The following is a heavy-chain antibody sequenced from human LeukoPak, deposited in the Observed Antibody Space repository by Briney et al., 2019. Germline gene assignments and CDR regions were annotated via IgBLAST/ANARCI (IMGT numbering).Heavy chain of an antibody. CDR1: GYTFTGYY. Sequence: EASVKVSCKASGYTFTGYYMHWVRQAPGQGLEWMGWINPNSGGTNYAQKFQGRVTMTRDTSISTAYMELSRLRSDDTAVYYCARSGDYGDYSPYFDYWGQGTLVTVSS. CDR3: ARSGDYGDYSPYFDY. D-gene: IGHD4-17*01. CDR2: INPNSGGT. V-gene: IGHV1-2*02. J-gene: IGHJ4*02.